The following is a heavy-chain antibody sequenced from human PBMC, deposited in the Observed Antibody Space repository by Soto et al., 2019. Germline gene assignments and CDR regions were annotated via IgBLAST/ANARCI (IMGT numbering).Heavy chain of an antibody. J-gene: IGHJ4*02. CDR3: ARDLGGYEHFDY. D-gene: IGHD5-12*01. Sequence: SVKVSCKASGGTFSSYTISWVRQAPGQGLEWMGRIIPILGIANYAQKFQGRVTITADKSTSTAYMELSSLRSEDTAVYYCARDLGGYEHFDYWGQGTLVTVSS. CDR2: IIPILGIA. V-gene: IGHV1-69*04. CDR1: GGTFSSYT.